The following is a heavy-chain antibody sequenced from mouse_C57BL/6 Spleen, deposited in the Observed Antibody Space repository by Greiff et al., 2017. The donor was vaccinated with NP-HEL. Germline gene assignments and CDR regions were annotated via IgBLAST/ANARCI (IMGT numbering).Heavy chain of an antibody. CDR1: GYTFTSYW. J-gene: IGHJ2*01. CDR2: IDPNSGGT. Sequence: VHLPPPLSSLFNPFASFNLSCKASGYTFTSYWMHWVKQRPGRGLEWIGRIDPNSGGTKYNEKFKSKATLTVDKPSSTAYMQLSSLTSEDSAVYYCARYHTTGFDYWGQGTTLTVSS. V-gene: IGHV1-72*01. D-gene: IGHD1-1*01. CDR3: ARYHTTGFDY.